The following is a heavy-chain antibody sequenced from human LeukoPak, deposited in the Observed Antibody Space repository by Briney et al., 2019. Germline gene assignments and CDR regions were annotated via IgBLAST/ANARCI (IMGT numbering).Heavy chain of an antibody. CDR1: GGSISSYY. V-gene: IGHV4-59*01. CDR2: IYYSGST. J-gene: IGHJ5*02. D-gene: IGHD3-10*01. CDR3: AREPYGSGSYGTGWFDP. Sequence: SETLPLTCTFSGGSISSYYWSWIRQPPGKGLEWIGYIYYSGSTNYNPSLKSRVTISVDTSKNQFSLKLSSVTAADTAVYYCAREPYGSGSYGTGWFDPWGQGTLVTVSS.